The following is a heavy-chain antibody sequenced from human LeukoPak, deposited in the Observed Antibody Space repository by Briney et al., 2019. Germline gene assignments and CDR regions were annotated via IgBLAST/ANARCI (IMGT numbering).Heavy chain of an antibody. V-gene: IGHV3-20*04. Sequence: GGSLRLSCAASGFTFYDYGMSWVRQAPGKGLEWVSGINWNGGSTGYADSVKGRFTISRDNAKNSLYLQMNSLRAEDTALYYCARDWGSGYDLGDHFDYWGQGTLVTVSS. CDR1: GFTFYDYG. CDR2: INWNGGST. D-gene: IGHD5-12*01. CDR3: ARDWGSGYDLGDHFDY. J-gene: IGHJ4*02.